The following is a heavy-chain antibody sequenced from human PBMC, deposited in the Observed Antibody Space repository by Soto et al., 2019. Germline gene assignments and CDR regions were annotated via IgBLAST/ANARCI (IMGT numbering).Heavy chain of an antibody. Sequence: PSETLSLTCTVSGGSIRSSDYYWGWIRQPPGKGLEWIGNSYFRGKTYYNPSLRSRVTISVDTSTTQFSLKVTSVTAADTALYFCARQNPYGDFGGWFDPWGQGTLVTVSS. CDR1: GGSIRSSDYY. CDR2: SYFRGKT. D-gene: IGHD4-17*01. J-gene: IGHJ5*02. CDR3: ARQNPYGDFGGWFDP. V-gene: IGHV4-39*01.